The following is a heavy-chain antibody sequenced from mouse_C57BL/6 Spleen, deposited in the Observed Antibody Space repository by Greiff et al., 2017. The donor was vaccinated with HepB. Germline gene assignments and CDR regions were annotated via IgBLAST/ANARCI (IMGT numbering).Heavy chain of an antibody. CDR3: ARPHYYDYYRFAY. Sequence: EVKLVESGGGLVKPGGSLKLSCAASGFTFSDYGMHWVRQAPEKGLEWVAYISSGSSTIYYADTVKGRFTISRDNAKNTLFLQMTSLRSEDTAMYYCARPHYYDYYRFAYWGQGTLVTVSA. D-gene: IGHD2-4*01. CDR1: GFTFSDYG. J-gene: IGHJ3*01. V-gene: IGHV5-17*01. CDR2: ISSGSSTI.